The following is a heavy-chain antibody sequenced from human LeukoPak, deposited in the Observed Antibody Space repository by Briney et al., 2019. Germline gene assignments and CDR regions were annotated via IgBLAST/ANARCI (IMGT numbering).Heavy chain of an antibody. CDR2: IRYDGSNK. D-gene: IGHD6-6*01. Sequence: PGGSLRLSCAASGFTFSTYGMHWVRQAPGKGLEWVACIRYDGSNKYHVDSVKGRFTISRDNSKNTLYLQMNSLRGEDTAVYYCAAEYSSSSGIYWGQGALVTVSS. J-gene: IGHJ4*02. CDR1: GFTFSTYG. CDR3: AAEYSSSSGIY. V-gene: IGHV3-30*02.